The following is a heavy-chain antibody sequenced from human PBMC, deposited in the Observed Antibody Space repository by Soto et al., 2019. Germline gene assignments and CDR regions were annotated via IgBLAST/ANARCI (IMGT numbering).Heavy chain of an antibody. D-gene: IGHD3-22*01. V-gene: IGHV3-30-3*01. Sequence: GGSLRLSCAASGFTFSSYAMHWVRQAPGKGLEWVAVISYDGSNKYYADSVKGRFTISRDNSKNTLYLQMNSLRAEDTAVYYCARDRITMIVVVTSPVAFDIWGQGTMVTVSS. CDR2: ISYDGSNK. CDR1: GFTFSSYA. J-gene: IGHJ3*02. CDR3: ARDRITMIVVVTSPVAFDI.